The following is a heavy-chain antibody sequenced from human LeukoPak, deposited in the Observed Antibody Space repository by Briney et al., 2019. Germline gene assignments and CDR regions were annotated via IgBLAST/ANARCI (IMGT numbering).Heavy chain of an antibody. CDR1: GGSINSYY. J-gene: IGHJ3*02. V-gene: IGHV4-59*01. Sequence: SETLSLTCTVSGGSINSYYWNWIRQPPGKGLEWIGYIYHSGSTNYNPSLKSRVTISLDTSRNQFSLKLTSVTAADTAIYYCARVGGMTTINNAAFDIWGQGTMVTVSS. CDR3: ARVGGMTTINNAAFDI. D-gene: IGHD5-24*01. CDR2: IYHSGST.